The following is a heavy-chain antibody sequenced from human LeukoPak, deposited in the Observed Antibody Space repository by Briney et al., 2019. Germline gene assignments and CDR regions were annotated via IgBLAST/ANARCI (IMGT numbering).Heavy chain of an antibody. Sequence: GGSLILSCAASGFTFSSYGMHWVRQAPGKGLEWVAFIRYDGSNKYYADSVKGRFTISRDNSKNTLYLQMNSLRAEDTAVYYCSTNDYSNYEEFDYWGQGTLVTVSS. CDR1: GFTFSSYG. J-gene: IGHJ4*02. CDR3: STNDYSNYEEFDY. D-gene: IGHD4-11*01. V-gene: IGHV3-30*02. CDR2: IRYDGSNK.